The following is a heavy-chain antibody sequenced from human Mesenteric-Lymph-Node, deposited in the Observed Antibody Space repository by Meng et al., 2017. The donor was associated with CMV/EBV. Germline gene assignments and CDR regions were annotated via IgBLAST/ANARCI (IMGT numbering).Heavy chain of an antibody. V-gene: IGHV4-61*08. CDR3: ARSNSGSLDWFDP. CDR2: IYYSGNT. J-gene: IGHJ5*02. D-gene: IGHD1-26*01. CDR1: GGSISSGDYY. Sequence: VSGGSISSGDYYWSWIRQPPGKGLEWIGCIYYSGNTNYNPSLRDRVTISVDTSKNQFSLRLNSVTAADTAVYYCARSNSGSLDWFDPWGQGTLVTVSS.